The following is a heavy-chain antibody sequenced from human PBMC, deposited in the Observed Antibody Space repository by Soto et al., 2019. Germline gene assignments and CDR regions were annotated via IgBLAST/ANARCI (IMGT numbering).Heavy chain of an antibody. J-gene: IGHJ4*02. Sequence: ASGFTFKNYAMTWVRRAPGKGLEWVASIGAAGTYIYYPDSVKGRFTISRDNSKNTVSLQMNSPRAEDTAVYYCAKDGYSGYGYYFDYWGQGTQVTVSS. CDR3: AKDGYSGYGYYFDY. D-gene: IGHD5-12*01. CDR1: GFTFKNYA. V-gene: IGHV3-23*01. CDR2: IGAAGTYI.